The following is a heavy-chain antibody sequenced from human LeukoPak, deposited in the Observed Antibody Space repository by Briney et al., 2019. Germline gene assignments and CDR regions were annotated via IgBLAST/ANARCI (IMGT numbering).Heavy chain of an antibody. J-gene: IGHJ6*02. CDR2: ISSTSIYT. D-gene: IGHD3-3*01. V-gene: IGHV3-11*05. Sequence: GSLRLSCAASGFTFSDYYMSWIRQAPGKGLEWVSYISSTSIYTNYAGSVKGRFTISRDNAKNSLYLQLNSLRAEDTAVYYCARVGGRDYYYYYGMDVWGRG. CDR1: GFTFSDYY. CDR3: ARVGGRDYYYYYGMDV.